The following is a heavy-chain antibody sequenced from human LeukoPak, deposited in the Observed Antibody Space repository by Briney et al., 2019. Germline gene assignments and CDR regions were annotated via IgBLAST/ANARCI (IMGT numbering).Heavy chain of an antibody. CDR1: GFTFNSYS. CDR3: ASYSSWYRTASFDY. J-gene: IGHJ4*02. Sequence: GGSLRLSCETSGFTFNSYSMNWVRQAPGKGLEWVSYISSSSSTIYYADSVKGRFTISRDNAKNSLYLQMNSLRAEDTAVYYCASYSSWYRTASFDYWGQGTLVTVSS. D-gene: IGHD6-13*01. V-gene: IGHV3-48*01. CDR2: ISSSSSTI.